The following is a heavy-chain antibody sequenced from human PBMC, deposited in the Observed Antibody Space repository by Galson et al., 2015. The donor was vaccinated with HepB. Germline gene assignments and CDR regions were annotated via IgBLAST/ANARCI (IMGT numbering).Heavy chain of an antibody. D-gene: IGHD6-19*01. CDR3: VRSSGHSSGWFYFDY. Sequence: SLRLSCAASGFTFSDYYMDWVRQAPGKGLEWVGRTRNKANSYTTEYAASVKGRFTISRDNSENSLYLQMNSLKTEDTAIYYCVRSSGHSSGWFYFDYWGQGTLVTVSS. J-gene: IGHJ4*02. CDR1: GFTFSDYY. CDR2: TRNKANSYTT. V-gene: IGHV3-72*01.